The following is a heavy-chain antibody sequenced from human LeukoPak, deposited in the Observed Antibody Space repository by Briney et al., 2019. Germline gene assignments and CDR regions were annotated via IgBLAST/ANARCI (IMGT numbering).Heavy chain of an antibody. V-gene: IGHV4-59*01. CDR1: GXXIXSXY. D-gene: IGHD2-15*01. Sequence: SXXXSXXXTXXGXXIXSXYXXXXXQPPGKGLXWIGYIYYSGSTNYNPSLKSRVTISVDTSKNQFSLKLSSVTAADTAVYYCARASVLVGAFDIWGQGTMVTVSS. J-gene: IGHJ3*02. CDR2: IYYSGST. CDR3: ARASVLVGAFDI.